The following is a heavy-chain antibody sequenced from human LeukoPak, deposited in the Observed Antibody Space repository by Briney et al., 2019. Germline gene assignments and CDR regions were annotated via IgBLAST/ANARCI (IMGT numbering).Heavy chain of an antibody. CDR1: GGSFSGYY. Sequence: PSETLSLTCAVYGGSFSGYYWSWIRQPPGKGLEWIGEINHSGSTNYNPSLKSRVTISVDTSKNQFSLKLSSVTAADTAVYYCARAPTRAGGSFDYWGQGTLVTVSS. CDR2: INHSGST. D-gene: IGHD3-10*01. V-gene: IGHV4-34*01. CDR3: ARAPTRAGGSFDY. J-gene: IGHJ4*02.